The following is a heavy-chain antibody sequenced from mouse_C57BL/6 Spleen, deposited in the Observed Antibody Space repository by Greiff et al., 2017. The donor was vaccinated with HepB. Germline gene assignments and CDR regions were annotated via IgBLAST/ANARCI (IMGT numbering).Heavy chain of an antibody. V-gene: IGHV1-61*01. D-gene: IGHD2-1*01. CDR1: GYTFTSYW. CDR3: ARGEYGNYLDY. CDR2: IYPSDSET. Sequence: QVQLQQSGAELVRPGSSVKLSCKASGYTFTSYWMDWVKQRPGQGLEWIGNIYPSDSETHYNQKFKDKATLTVDKSSSTAYMQLSSLTSEDSAVYYCARGEYGNYLDYWGQGTTLTVSS. J-gene: IGHJ2*01.